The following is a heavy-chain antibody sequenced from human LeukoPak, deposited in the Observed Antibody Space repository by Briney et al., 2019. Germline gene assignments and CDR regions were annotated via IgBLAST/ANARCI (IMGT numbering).Heavy chain of an antibody. Sequence: GGSLRLSCAASGFTFSNYAMSWVRQAPGKGLEWVSAITGSGGNTYYADSVKGRFTISRDNSKNTVFLQMNSLRAEDTAVYYCAKWGDYDVLTGYYVTDYWGQGTLVTVSS. V-gene: IGHV3-23*01. CDR2: ITGSGGNT. CDR1: GFTFSNYA. CDR3: AKWGDYDVLTGYYVTDY. J-gene: IGHJ4*02. D-gene: IGHD3-9*01.